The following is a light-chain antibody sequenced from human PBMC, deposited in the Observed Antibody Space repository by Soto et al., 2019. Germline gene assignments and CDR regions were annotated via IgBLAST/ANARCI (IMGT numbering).Light chain of an antibody. J-gene: IGLJ1*01. V-gene: IGLV2-11*01. Sequence: QSVLTQPRSVSGSPGQSVTISCTGTSSDVGYYNYVSWYQQYPGKAPKLMIYDVSGRPSGVPDRFSGSKSGNTASLTISGLQAEDEADYYCCSYAGSYTYVFGTGTKATVL. CDR2: DVS. CDR3: CSYAGSYTYV. CDR1: SSDVGYYNY.